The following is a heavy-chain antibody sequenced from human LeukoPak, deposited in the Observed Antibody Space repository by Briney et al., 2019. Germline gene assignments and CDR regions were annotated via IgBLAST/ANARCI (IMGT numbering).Heavy chain of an antibody. D-gene: IGHD6-19*01. CDR2: IYYSGST. CDR3: ARVLAVAGEYYFDY. Sequence: SETLSLTCAVYGGSFSGYYWSWIRQHPGKGLEWIGYIYYSGSTYYNPSLKSRVTISVDTSKNQFSLKLSSVTAADTAVYYCARVLAVAGEYYFDYWGQGTLVTVSS. J-gene: IGHJ4*02. V-gene: IGHV4-31*11. CDR1: GGSFSGYY.